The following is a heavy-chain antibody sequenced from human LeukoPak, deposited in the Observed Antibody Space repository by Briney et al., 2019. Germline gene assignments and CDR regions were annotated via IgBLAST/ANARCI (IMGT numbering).Heavy chain of an antibody. CDR3: TRHPRRAGTYRGGDCYLP. CDR1: GGSISSSSYY. J-gene: IGHJ4*02. CDR2: IYYSGST. Sequence: PSETLSLTCTVSGGSISSSSYYWGWISQPPGKGLEWIGCIYYSGSTYYNPSLKSRVPISVDTSKNQFSLSLSSVTAAGTAVYYCTRHPRRAGTYRGGDCYLPWGQGTVVTVSP. V-gene: IGHV4-39*01. D-gene: IGHD2-21*02.